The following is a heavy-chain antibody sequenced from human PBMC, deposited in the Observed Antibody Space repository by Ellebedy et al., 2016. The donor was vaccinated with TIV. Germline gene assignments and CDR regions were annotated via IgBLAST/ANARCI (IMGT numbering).Heavy chain of an antibody. Sequence: MPSETLSLTCTVSGGSVSSAAYYWSWIRQSPGKGLEWIGFIYYSGSTNYNPSLKSRVTISVDTSKNQFSLELSSVTAADTAVYYCARGGASSKYFDYWGQGTLVTVSS. J-gene: IGHJ4*02. V-gene: IGHV4-61*08. CDR2: IYYSGST. CDR3: ARGGASSKYFDY. CDR1: GGSVSSAAYY.